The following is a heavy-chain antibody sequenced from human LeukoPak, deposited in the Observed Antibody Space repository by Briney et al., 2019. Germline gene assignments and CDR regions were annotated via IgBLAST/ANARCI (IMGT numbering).Heavy chain of an antibody. V-gene: IGHV3-21*01. CDR1: GFPFSTHS. Sequence: PGGSLRLSCAASGFPFSTHSLNWVRQAPGKGLEWVSSISAGGDFVYYGDSVKGRFTMSRDNAKNSLYLQMNSLRAEDTAVYYCARVGWKEVDREFDYWGQGTLVTVSS. CDR3: ARVGWKEVDREFDY. J-gene: IGHJ4*02. CDR2: ISAGGDFV. D-gene: IGHD6-19*01.